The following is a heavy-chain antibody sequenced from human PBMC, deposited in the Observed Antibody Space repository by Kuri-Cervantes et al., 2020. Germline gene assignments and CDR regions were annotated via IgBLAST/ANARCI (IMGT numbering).Heavy chain of an antibody. CDR2: ISSSGSTI. CDR1: EFTFSDYY. J-gene: IGHJ3*02. V-gene: IGHV3-11*01. Sequence: GGSLRLSCAASEFTFSDYYMSWIRQAPGKGLEWVSYISSSGSTIYYADSVKGRFTISRDSAKNSLYLQMNSLRAEDTAVYYCAREGYGGIPDAFDIWGQGTMVTVSS. D-gene: IGHD4-23*01. CDR3: AREGYGGIPDAFDI.